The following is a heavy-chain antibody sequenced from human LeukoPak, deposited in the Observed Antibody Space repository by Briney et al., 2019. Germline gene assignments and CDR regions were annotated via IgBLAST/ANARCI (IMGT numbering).Heavy chain of an antibody. CDR3: ARVSVQYYYGSGSYYNVYFDY. CDR1: GHTFTGYY. V-gene: IGHV1-2*02. J-gene: IGHJ4*02. D-gene: IGHD3-10*01. CDR2: INPNSGGT. Sequence: ASVKVSCKASGHTFTGYYMHWVRQAPGQGLEWMGWINPNSGGTNYAQKFQGRVTMTRDTSISTAYMELSRLRSDDTAVYYCARVSVQYYYGSGSYYNVYFDYWGQGTLVTVSS.